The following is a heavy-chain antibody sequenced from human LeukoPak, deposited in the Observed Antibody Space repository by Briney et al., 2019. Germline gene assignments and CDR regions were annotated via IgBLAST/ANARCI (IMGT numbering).Heavy chain of an antibody. CDR1: GGTFSTYA. D-gene: IGHD3-16*01. CDR3: ARAPPDYDYVWGRPDPTYFDY. V-gene: IGHV1-69*05. CDR2: IIPIFGTA. Sequence: RASVKVSCTASGGTFSTYAISWVRQAPGQGLEWMGGIIPIFGTANYAQKFQGRVTITRDTSASTAYMELSSLRSEDTAVYYCARAPPDYDYVWGRPDPTYFDYWGQGTLVTVSS. J-gene: IGHJ4*02.